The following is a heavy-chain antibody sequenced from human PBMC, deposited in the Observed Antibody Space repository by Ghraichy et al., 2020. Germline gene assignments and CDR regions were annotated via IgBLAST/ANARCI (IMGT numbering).Heavy chain of an antibody. V-gene: IGHV3-23*01. CDR1: GFTFSSYA. J-gene: IGHJ4*02. D-gene: IGHD6-19*01. CDR2: ISGSGIST. CDR3: AKVHSSGWYQVKSGPFDY. Sequence: GGSLRLSCAASGFTFSSYAMSWVRQAPGKGLECVSSISGSGISTYYADSVKGRFTISRDNSKNTLYLQMNGLRSEDTAVYYCAKVHSSGWYQVKSGPFDYWGQGILATVSS.